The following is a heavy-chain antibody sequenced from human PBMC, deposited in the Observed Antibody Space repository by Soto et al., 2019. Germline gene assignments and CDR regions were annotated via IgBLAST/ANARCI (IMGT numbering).Heavy chain of an antibody. CDR1: GGSISSGDYY. D-gene: IGHD3-22*01. CDR2: IYYSGST. Sequence: SETLSLTCTVSGGSISSGDYYWSWIRQPPGKGLEWIGYIYYSGSTYYNPSFKSRVTISVDTSKNQFSLKLSSVTAADTAVYYCARGNYYDSNSFDYWGQATLVTVSS. J-gene: IGHJ4*02. V-gene: IGHV4-30-4*01. CDR3: ARGNYYDSNSFDY.